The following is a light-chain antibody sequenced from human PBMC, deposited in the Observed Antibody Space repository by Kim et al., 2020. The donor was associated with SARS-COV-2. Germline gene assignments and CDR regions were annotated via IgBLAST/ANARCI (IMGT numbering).Light chain of an antibody. Sequence: EIVLTQSPGTLSLSPGERATLSCRASQTISRNQLAWYQHKPGQAPRLLIYGASSRATGIPDRFSGRGSGTDFSLTISRLEPEDCSVYYCQQYGNSRTFGQGTKVEIK. CDR2: GAS. J-gene: IGKJ1*01. CDR1: QTISRNQ. V-gene: IGKV3-20*01. CDR3: QQYGNSRT.